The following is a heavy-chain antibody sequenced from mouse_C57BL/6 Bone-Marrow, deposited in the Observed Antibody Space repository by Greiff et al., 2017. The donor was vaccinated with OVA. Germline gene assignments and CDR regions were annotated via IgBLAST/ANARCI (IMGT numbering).Heavy chain of an antibody. CDR3: ARDAEYAMDY. CDR2: SRNKANDYTT. V-gene: IGHV7-1*01. J-gene: IGHJ4*01. CDR1: GFTFSDFY. Sequence: EVKLMESGGGLVQSGRSLRLSCATSGFTFSDFYMEWVRQAPGKGLEWIAASRNKANDYTTEYSASVKGRFIVSRETSQSILYLQMNALRAEDTAIYYCARDAEYAMDYWGQGTSVTVSS.